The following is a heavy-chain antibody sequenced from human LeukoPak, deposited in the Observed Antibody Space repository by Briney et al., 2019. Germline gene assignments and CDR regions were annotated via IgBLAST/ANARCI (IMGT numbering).Heavy chain of an antibody. CDR2: IYTSGST. V-gene: IGHV4-61*02. Sequence: SETLSLTCTVSGGSIGSGSYYWSWIRQPAGKGLEWIGRIYTSGSTNYNPSLKSRVTISVDTSKNQFSLKLSSVTAADTAVYYCARDRSGGSYFIRFDPWGQGTLVTVSS. CDR3: ARDRSGGSYFIRFDP. D-gene: IGHD1-26*01. CDR1: GGSIGSGSYY. J-gene: IGHJ5*02.